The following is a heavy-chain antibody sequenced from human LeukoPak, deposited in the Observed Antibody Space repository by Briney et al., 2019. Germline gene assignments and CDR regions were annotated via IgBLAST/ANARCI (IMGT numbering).Heavy chain of an antibody. CDR3: AQDPNH. V-gene: IGHV3-23*01. CDR2: TSGSGNTA. J-gene: IGHJ5*02. CDR1: GCTFSSYT. Sequence: GGSLRLSCVASGCTFSSYTMTWVRQAPGKGLEWVSCTSGSGNTAYYADCVKGRFTISRDNSKNTLYLQMSSLRAEDTAVYYCAQDPNHWGQGTLVTVSS.